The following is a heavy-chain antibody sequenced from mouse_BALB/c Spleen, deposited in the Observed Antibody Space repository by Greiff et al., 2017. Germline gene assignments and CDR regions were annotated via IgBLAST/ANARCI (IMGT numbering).Heavy chain of an antibody. Sequence: EVKLVESGGGLVQPGGSLKLSCAASGFTFSSYGMSWVRQTPDKRLELVATINSNGGSTYYPDSVKGRFTISRDNAKNTLYLQMSSLKSEDTAMYYCARDEALITSFDYWGQGTTLTVSS. D-gene: IGHD1-1*01. V-gene: IGHV5-6-3*01. CDR1: GFTFSSYG. CDR2: INSNGGST. J-gene: IGHJ2*01. CDR3: ARDEALITSFDY.